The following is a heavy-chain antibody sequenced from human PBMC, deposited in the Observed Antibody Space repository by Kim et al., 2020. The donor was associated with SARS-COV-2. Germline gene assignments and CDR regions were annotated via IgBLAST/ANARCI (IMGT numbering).Heavy chain of an antibody. CDR3: ARVKSYGGEKYFDY. V-gene: IGHV4-31*02. D-gene: IGHD4-17*01. Sequence: YTPSLMSRLTMSLDTSNNHFSLNLTSVTAAHTAVYYCARVKSYGGEKYFDYWGQGALVTVSS. J-gene: IGHJ4*02.